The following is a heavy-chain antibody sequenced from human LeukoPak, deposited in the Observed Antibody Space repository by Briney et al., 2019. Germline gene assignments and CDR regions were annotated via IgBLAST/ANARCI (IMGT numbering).Heavy chain of an antibody. CDR1: GFTFSNYW. CDR2: INSDGSSR. CDR3: ASASSHRIAAGGDY. Sequence: GGSLRLTCAASGFTFSNYWMHWVRQAPGKGLVWVSRINSDGSSRNYADSVKGRFTISRDNAKNTLYLQMNSLRAEDTAVYYCASASSHRIAAGGDYWGQGTLVTVSS. J-gene: IGHJ4*02. V-gene: IGHV3-74*01. D-gene: IGHD6-13*01.